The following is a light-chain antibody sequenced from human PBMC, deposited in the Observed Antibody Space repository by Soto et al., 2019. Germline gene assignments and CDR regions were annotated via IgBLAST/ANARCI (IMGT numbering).Light chain of an antibody. V-gene: IGKV3-20*01. CDR2: GAS. CDR1: QRVASD. J-gene: IGKJ4*01. CDR3: HQYDNSPLT. Sequence: VLTQSPGTLSLSPGEGATLSCRASQRVASDLAWYLQKPGQPPRLLIYGASSRATGIPDRFSGSGSGTDFTLTISRLEPEDFAVYYCHQYDNSPLTFGGGTKVDIK.